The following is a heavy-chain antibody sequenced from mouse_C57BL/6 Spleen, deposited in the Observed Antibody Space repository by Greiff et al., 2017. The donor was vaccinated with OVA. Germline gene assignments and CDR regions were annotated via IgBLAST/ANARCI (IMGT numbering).Heavy chain of an antibody. Sequence: VQLQQSGPELVKPGASVKISCKASGYAFSSSWLNWVKQRPGKGLEWIGRIYPGDGDTNYNGKFKGKATLTADKSSSTAYMQLSSLTSEDSAVYFCASLRHYYGSSYYAMDYWGQGTSVTVSS. CDR3: ASLRHYYGSSYYAMDY. J-gene: IGHJ4*01. CDR1: GYAFSSSW. CDR2: IYPGDGDT. V-gene: IGHV1-82*01. D-gene: IGHD1-1*01.